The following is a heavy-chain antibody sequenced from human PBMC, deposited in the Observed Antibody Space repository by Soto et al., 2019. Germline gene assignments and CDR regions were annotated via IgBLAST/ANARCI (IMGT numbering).Heavy chain of an antibody. D-gene: IGHD6-19*01. Sequence: EVQLVESGGGLVQPGGSLRLSCAASGFTFSSYEMNWVRQAPGKGLEWVSYISSSGSTIYYADSVKGRFTISRDNAKNSLYLKRNSRRAGDTAVYYCARGQYSSGGGYFDYWGQETLVTVSS. CDR1: GFTFSSYE. V-gene: IGHV3-48*03. CDR2: ISSSGSTI. CDR3: ARGQYSSGGGYFDY. J-gene: IGHJ4*02.